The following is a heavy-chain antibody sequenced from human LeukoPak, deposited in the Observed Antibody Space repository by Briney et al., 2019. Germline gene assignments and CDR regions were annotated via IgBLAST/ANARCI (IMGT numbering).Heavy chain of an antibody. CDR2: IQSRTYGAAT. V-gene: IGHV3-49*04. CDR3: AASDHRFCSSISCHFDY. CDR1: GFTFSTFA. D-gene: IGHD2-2*01. Sequence: TGGSLRLSCAASGFTFSTFAMHWVRLSPGKGPEWVAFIQSRTYGAATQYTASVKGRFSISRDDSKGIAFLQMNSLKIEDTAVYYCAASDHRFCSSISCHFDYWGQGALVTVSS. J-gene: IGHJ4*02.